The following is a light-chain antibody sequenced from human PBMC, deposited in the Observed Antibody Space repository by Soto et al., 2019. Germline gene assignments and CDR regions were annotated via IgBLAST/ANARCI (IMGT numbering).Light chain of an antibody. V-gene: IGLV1-40*01. CDR3: LSYTGGSTPQV. Sequence: QSVLTQPPSVSGAPGQRVTISCTGSSSNIGAGYDVHWYQQLPGTAPKLLIYSDNSRPSGVPDRFSGSKSGTSASLAITGLQAEDEADYYCLSYTGGSTPQVFGTGTKVTVL. CDR2: SDN. J-gene: IGLJ1*01. CDR1: SSNIGAGYD.